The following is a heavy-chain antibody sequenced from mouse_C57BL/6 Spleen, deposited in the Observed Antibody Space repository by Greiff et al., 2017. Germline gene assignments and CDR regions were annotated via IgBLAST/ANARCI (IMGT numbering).Heavy chain of an antibody. D-gene: IGHD4-1*01. CDR1: GYTFTDYY. V-gene: IGHV1-76*01. CDR2: IYPGSGNT. CDR3: ARGANWGAMDY. J-gene: IGHJ4*01. Sequence: VKLVESGAELVRPGASVTLSCKASGYTFTDYYINWVKQRPGQGLEWIARIYPGSGNTYSNEKFKGKATLTAEKSSSTAYMQLSSLTSEDSAVYFCARGANWGAMDYWGQGTSVTVSS.